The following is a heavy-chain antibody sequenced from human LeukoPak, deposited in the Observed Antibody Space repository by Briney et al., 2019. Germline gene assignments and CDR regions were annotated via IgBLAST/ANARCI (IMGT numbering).Heavy chain of an antibody. J-gene: IGHJ4*02. D-gene: IGHD3-10*01. Sequence: GASVKVSCKASGYPFSAHFLNWVRQAPGQGLEWMGNIDTTTGNPRYAQDFTGRFVFSLDTSVSTAYLQITSLKADDTAAHYCVRGTPTPGMDYWGQGTQVTVSS. CDR1: GYPFSAHF. V-gene: IGHV7-4-1*02. CDR3: VRGTPTPGMDY. CDR2: IDTTTGNP.